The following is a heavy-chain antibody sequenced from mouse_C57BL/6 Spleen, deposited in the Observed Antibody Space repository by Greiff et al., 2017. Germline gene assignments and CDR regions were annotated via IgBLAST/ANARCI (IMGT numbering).Heavy chain of an antibody. V-gene: IGHV5-9*04. CDR2: ISGGGGNT. Sequence: EVKLMESGGGLVKPGGSLKLSCAASGFTFSSYTMSWVRQTPEKRLEWVATISGGGGNTYYPDSVKGRFTISGDHAKNTLYLQLTSLRSEDTAMYYCARKGGYDGYYFDYWGQGTTLTVSS. CDR1: GFTFSSYT. CDR3: ARKGGYDGYYFDY. D-gene: IGHD2-2*01. J-gene: IGHJ2*01.